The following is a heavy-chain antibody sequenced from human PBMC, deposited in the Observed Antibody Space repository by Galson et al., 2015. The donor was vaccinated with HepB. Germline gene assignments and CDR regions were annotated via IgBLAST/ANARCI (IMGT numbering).Heavy chain of an antibody. CDR3: TTAVPSTYYGSGSTFDY. V-gene: IGHV3-15*01. D-gene: IGHD3-10*01. J-gene: IGHJ4*02. CDR2: IKSKTDGGTT. CDR1: GFTFSSAW. Sequence: SLRLSCAASGFTFSSAWMSWVRQAPGKGLEWVGRIKSKTDGGTTDYAAPVKVRFTISRDDSKNTLFLQMNSLKTEDTAVYYCTTAVPSTYYGSGSTFDYWGQGTLVTASS.